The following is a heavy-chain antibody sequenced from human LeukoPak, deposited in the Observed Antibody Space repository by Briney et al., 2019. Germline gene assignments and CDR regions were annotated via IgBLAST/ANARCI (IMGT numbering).Heavy chain of an antibody. D-gene: IGHD3-3*01. J-gene: IGHJ3*02. CDR2: IYYSGST. CDR1: GASISSSDYY. Sequence: PSETMSLTCTVAGASISSSDYYWGWIRQPPGKGLEWIGSIYYSGSTYYNPSLKSRVTISVDTSKNQFSLKLSSVTAADTAVYYCARQWSGPHDAFDIWGQGTMVTVSS. CDR3: ARQWSGPHDAFDI. V-gene: IGHV4-39*01.